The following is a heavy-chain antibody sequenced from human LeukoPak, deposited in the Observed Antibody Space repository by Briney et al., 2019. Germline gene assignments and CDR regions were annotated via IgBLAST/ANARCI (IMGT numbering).Heavy chain of an antibody. CDR2: IASDGSST. D-gene: IGHD4-23*01. CDR3: ARGRPHGNDY. J-gene: IGHJ4*02. V-gene: IGHV3-74*01. CDR1: GFTFSSYW. Sequence: GGSLRLSCAASGFTFSSYWMNWVRQAPGKGLVWVSRIASDGSSTTYADSVKGRFSISRDNAKNTLYLQMNSLRVEDTAVYYCARGRPHGNDYWGQGTLATVSS.